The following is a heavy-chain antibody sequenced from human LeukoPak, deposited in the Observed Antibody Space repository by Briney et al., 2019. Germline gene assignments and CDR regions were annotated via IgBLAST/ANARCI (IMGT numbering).Heavy chain of an antibody. CDR3: AHRLLGSGWYRAFDY. V-gene: IGHV2-5*01. CDR1: GFSLSTTAVG. CDR2: IYWNGDK. Sequence: SGPTLVNPTQTLTMTCTFSGFSLSTTAVGVGWIHQPPGNALEWLALIYWNGDKRYHTSLQSRLTITKDTSKNQVVLTMSNMDPVDTATYYCAHRLLGSGWYRAFDYWGQGTLVTVSS. D-gene: IGHD6-19*01. J-gene: IGHJ4*02.